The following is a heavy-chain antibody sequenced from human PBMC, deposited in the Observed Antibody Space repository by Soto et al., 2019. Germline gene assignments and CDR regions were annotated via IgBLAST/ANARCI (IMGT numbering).Heavy chain of an antibody. CDR3: ARGGQWLVSGMWFDY. CDR1: GGSISSYY. D-gene: IGHD6-19*01. J-gene: IGHJ4*02. V-gene: IGHV4-59*01. Sequence: QVQLQESGPGLVKPSETLSLTCTVSGGSISSYYWSWIRQPPGKGLEWIGYIYYSGSTNYNPPLKSRVTITVDTPKNQFSLKLSSVTAADTAVYYCARGGQWLVSGMWFDYWGQGTLVTVSS. CDR2: IYYSGST.